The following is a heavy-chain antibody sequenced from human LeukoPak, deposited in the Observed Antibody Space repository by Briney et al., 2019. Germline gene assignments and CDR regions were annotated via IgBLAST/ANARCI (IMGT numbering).Heavy chain of an antibody. V-gene: IGHV3-23*01. J-gene: IGHJ6*02. Sequence: GGSLRLSCAASGFTFSNYAMSWVRQAPGKGLEWVSIISGSGDTTSFADSVKGRFTIPRGNSKNTLYLQMNSLRAEDTAVYYCAKDRGVVVPAAKVLYYYYGMDVWGQGTTVTVSS. CDR1: GFTFSNYA. CDR2: ISGSGDTT. D-gene: IGHD2-2*01. CDR3: AKDRGVVVPAAKVLYYYYGMDV.